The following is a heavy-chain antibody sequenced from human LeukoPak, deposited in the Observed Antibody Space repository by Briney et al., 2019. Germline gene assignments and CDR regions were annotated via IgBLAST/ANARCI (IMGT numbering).Heavy chain of an antibody. CDR3: ARGGEANYNDTSGYYLYYY. V-gene: IGHV1-69*05. D-gene: IGHD3-22*01. CDR2: IIPIFGTT. Sequence: GASVKVSCKASGGTFSNYAISWVRQAPGQGLEWMGRIIPIFGTTNYAQKFQGRVTITTDESTSTAYMELSSLRSEDTAVYYCARGGEANYNDTSGYYLYYYWGQGTLVTVSS. CDR1: GGTFSNYA. J-gene: IGHJ4*02.